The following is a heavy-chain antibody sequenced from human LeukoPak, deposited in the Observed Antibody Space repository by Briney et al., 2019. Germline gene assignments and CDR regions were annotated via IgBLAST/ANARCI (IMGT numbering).Heavy chain of an antibody. J-gene: IGHJ4*02. V-gene: IGHV1-46*01. D-gene: IGHD3-3*01. CDR2: INPSGGST. CDR3: ALSAVLRLLEWFLDN. CDR1: GYTFTSYY. Sequence: GASAKVSCKASGYTFTSYYMHWVRQAPGQGLEWMGIINPSGGSTSYAQKFQGRVTMTRDTSTSTVYMELSSLRSEDTGVYYCALSAVLRLLEWFLDNWGQGTLVTVSS.